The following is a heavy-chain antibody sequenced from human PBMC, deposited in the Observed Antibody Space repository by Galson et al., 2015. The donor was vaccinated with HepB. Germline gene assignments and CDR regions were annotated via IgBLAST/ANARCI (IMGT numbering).Heavy chain of an antibody. CDR1: GFTFSRSW. CDR3: AKGGCRSTSCLDN. J-gene: IGHJ4*02. V-gene: IGHV3-74*01. D-gene: IGHD2-2*01. CDR2: INSGGSST. Sequence: SLRLSCAASGFTFSRSWMHWVRQVPGTGLMWISHINSGGSSTNYADSVKGRFTISRDNANNTLYLQMNSLRAEDTAVYYCAKGGCRSTSCLDNWGQGTLVTVSS.